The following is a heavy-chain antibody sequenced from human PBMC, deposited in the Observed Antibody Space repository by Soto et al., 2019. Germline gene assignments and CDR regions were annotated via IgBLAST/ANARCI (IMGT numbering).Heavy chain of an antibody. CDR3: AKGLWRAETLEPFDG. CDR2: ISTSGANT. J-gene: IGHJ6*04. V-gene: IGHV3-23*01. CDR1: GFTFSSFP. D-gene: IGHD3-10*01. Sequence: EVQLMESGGGLVQPGGSLRLSCAASGFTFSSFPMGWVRQPPGKGLEWVSTISTSGANTHYADSVKGRLTISRDNSKNTLYLQMNSLRAEDTAVYYCAKGLWRAETLEPFDGWGKGTTVIVSS.